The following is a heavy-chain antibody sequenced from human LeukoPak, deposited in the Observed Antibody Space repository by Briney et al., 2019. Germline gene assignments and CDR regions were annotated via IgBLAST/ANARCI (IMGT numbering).Heavy chain of an antibody. CDR2: IIPILGIA. D-gene: IGHD4-4*01. Sequence: SVKVSCKASGGTFSSYAISWVRPAPGQGLEWMGRIIPILGIANYAQKFQGRVTITADKSTSTAYMELSSLRSEDTAVYYCARRVYSRDYYYGMDVWGQGTTVTVSS. V-gene: IGHV1-69*10. J-gene: IGHJ6*02. CDR1: GGTFSSYA. CDR3: ARRVYSRDYYYGMDV.